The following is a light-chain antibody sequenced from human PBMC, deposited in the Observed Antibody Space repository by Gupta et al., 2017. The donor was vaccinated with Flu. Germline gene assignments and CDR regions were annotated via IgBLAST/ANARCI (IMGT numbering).Light chain of an antibody. Sequence: SYQLTQSPSVSVSSGPTARITCSGDALPKKYAYWYHQKPGQAPVLIIYEDRKRPSGIPERFSGSRSGTMATLTISGAQVEEEADYYCYSTDKSGNHRVFGGGTNLTVL. CDR1: ALPKKY. CDR3: YSTDKSGNHRV. CDR2: EDR. J-gene: IGLJ3*02. V-gene: IGLV3-10*01.